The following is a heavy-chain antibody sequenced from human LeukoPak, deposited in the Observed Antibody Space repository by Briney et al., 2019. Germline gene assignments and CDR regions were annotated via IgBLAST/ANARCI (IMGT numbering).Heavy chain of an antibody. CDR1: GGTSSSYA. Sequence: GASVKVSCKASGGTSSSYAISWVRQAPGQGLEWMGGIIPIFGTANYAQKFQGRVTITADESTSTAYMELSSLRSEDTAVYYCARGQLGGYPDYWGQGTLVTASS. J-gene: IGHJ4*02. CDR3: ARGQLGGYPDY. CDR2: IIPIFGTA. D-gene: IGHD3-22*01. V-gene: IGHV1-69*13.